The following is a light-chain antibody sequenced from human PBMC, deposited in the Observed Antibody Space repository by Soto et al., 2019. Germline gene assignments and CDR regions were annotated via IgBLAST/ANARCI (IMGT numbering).Light chain of an antibody. J-gene: IGKJ2*01. CDR3: QQYDTYPYT. CDR2: KAS. CDR1: QAISGW. Sequence: DIQMTQSPSTRSASVGDRVTITCRASQAISGWLAWYQQKPGKAPKLLIYKASSLESGVPSRFSGSGSGTEFSLTISSLQPDDFATYYCQQYDTYPYTFGQGTKLEIK. V-gene: IGKV1-5*03.